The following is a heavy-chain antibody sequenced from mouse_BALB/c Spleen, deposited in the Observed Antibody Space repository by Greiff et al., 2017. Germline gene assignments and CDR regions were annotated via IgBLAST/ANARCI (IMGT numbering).Heavy chain of an antibody. CDR1: GFTFSSYA. Sequence: EVMLVESGGGLVKPGGSLKLSCAASGFTFSSYAMSWVRQSPEKRLEGVAEISSGGSYTYYPDTVTGRFTISRDNAKNTLYLEMSSLRSEDTAMYYCARDGSRYYFDYWGQGTTLTVSS. V-gene: IGHV5-9-4*01. CDR3: ARDGSRYYFDY. CDR2: ISSGGSYT. J-gene: IGHJ2*01. D-gene: IGHD1-1*01.